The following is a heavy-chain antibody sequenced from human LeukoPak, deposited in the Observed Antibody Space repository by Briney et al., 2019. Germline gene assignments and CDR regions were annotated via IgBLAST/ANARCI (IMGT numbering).Heavy chain of an antibody. CDR3: ARGGKSSGWYPRWGYFQH. J-gene: IGHJ1*01. Sequence: SETLSLTCTVSGGSISSYYWSWIRQPPGKGLEWIGYIYYSGSTNYNPSLKSRVTISVDTSKNQFSLKLSSVTAADTAVYYCARGGKSSGWYPRWGYFQHWGQGTLVTVSS. CDR1: GGSISSYY. CDR2: IYYSGST. V-gene: IGHV4-59*08. D-gene: IGHD6-19*01.